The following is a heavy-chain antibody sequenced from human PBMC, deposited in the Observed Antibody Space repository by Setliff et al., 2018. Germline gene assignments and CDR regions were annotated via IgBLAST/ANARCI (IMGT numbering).Heavy chain of an antibody. D-gene: IGHD2-2*01. J-gene: IGHJ4*02. CDR3: SRLVRFCTRTSCQRLSGDDY. V-gene: IGHV1-18*01. CDR2: ISPYTGNT. Sequence: WASVKVSCKASGYTFTDYGVSWVRQAPGQGLEWVGWISPYTGNTYYAPKFQGRVIMTTDTSTTTAYMELRSLRSDDTAIYYCSRLVRFCTRTSCQRLSGDDYWGQGTLVTVSS. CDR1: GYTFTDYG.